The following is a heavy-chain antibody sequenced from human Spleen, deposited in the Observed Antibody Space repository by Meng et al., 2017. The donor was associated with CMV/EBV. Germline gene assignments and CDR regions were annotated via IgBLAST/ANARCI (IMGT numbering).Heavy chain of an antibody. CDR3: ARDHYDFWSAYYT. Sequence: CAASGFSFSNYCMKLVRQAPGERLGWVSSISSSSSYIYYADSVKGRFTISRDNAKNSLYLQMNSLRAEDTAVYYCARDHYDFWSAYYTWGQGTLVTVSS. CDR2: ISSSSSYI. J-gene: IGHJ5*02. V-gene: IGHV3-21*01. D-gene: IGHD3-3*01. CDR1: GFSFSNYC.